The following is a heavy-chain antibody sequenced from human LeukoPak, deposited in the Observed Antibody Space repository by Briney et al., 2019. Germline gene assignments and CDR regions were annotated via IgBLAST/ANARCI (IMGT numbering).Heavy chain of an antibody. CDR3: ARDYIVVVPAAIPYYYYGMDV. Sequence: ASVTVSCKASGYTFTSYGISWVRQAPGQGLEWMGWISAYNGNTNYAQKLQGRVTMTTDTSTSTAYMELRSLRSDDTAVYYCARDYIVVVPAAIPYYYYGMDVWGQGTTVTVSS. CDR1: GYTFTSYG. D-gene: IGHD2-2*02. J-gene: IGHJ6*02. V-gene: IGHV1-18*01. CDR2: ISAYNGNT.